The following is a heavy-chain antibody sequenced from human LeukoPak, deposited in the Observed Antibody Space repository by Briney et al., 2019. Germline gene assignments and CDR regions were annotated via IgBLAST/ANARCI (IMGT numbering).Heavy chain of an antibody. V-gene: IGHV4-59*08. CDR1: GGSISSYY. CDR2: ISYSGTT. CDR3: ARHSTFEI. Sequence: SETLSLTCTVSGGSISSYYWSWVRQPPGKELEWIGYISYSGTTKYNPSLKSRVTIPVDTAKNQFSAKLGSVTVADTAVYYCARHSTFEIWGQGTMVSVSS. J-gene: IGHJ3*02.